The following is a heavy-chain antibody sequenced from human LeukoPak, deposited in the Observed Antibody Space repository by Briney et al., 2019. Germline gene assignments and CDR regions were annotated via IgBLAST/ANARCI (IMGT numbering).Heavy chain of an antibody. CDR3: ARDAPPYCSGGSCYSRY. D-gene: IGHD2-15*01. CDR1: RFTFSSYW. Sequence: GGSLRLSCAASRFTFSSYWMSLVRQAPGKGLEWVANIKQDGSEKYYVDFVKGRFTISRDNAKNSLYLQMNRLRAEDTAVYYCARDAPPYCSGGSCYSRYWGQGALVTVSS. V-gene: IGHV3-7*01. CDR2: IKQDGSEK. J-gene: IGHJ4*02.